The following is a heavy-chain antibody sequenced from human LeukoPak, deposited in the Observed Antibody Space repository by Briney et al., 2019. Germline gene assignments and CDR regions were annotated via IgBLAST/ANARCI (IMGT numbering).Heavy chain of an antibody. CDR3: ARERIVVVPAARPDGVYYYYYGMDA. Sequence: VASVKVSCKASGYTFTSYAMHWVRQAPGQRLEWMGWINAGNGNTKYSQKFQGRVTITRDTSASTAYMELSSLRSEDTAVYYCARERIVVVPAARPDGVYYYYYGMDAWGKGTTVTVSS. V-gene: IGHV1-3*01. D-gene: IGHD2-2*01. CDR2: INAGNGNT. J-gene: IGHJ6*04. CDR1: GYTFTSYA.